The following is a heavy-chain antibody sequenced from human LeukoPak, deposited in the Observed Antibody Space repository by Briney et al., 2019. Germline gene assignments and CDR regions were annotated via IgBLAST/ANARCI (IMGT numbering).Heavy chain of an antibody. CDR2: ISSSSTTM. D-gene: IGHD3-10*01. CDR1: GFTLSTYS. J-gene: IGHJ4*02. Sequence: TGGSLRLSCAASGFTLSTYSMSWVRQAPGKGLEWVSYISSSSTTMYYADSVKGRFTISRDNSKNTLYLQMNSLRAEDTAVYYCASPDYYGSGSYSHFDYWGQGTLVTVSS. V-gene: IGHV3-48*01. CDR3: ASPDYYGSGSYSHFDY.